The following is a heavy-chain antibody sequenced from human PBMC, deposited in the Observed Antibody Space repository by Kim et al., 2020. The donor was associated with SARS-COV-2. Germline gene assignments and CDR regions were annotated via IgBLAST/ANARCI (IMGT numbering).Heavy chain of an antibody. CDR3: ARDDDY. Sequence: PGGGGTSYPTKVQGGVAMTRDTSTSTVYMELSSLRSEDTAVYYCARDDDYWGQGTLVTVSS. CDR2: PGGGGT. J-gene: IGHJ4*02. V-gene: IGHV1-46*01.